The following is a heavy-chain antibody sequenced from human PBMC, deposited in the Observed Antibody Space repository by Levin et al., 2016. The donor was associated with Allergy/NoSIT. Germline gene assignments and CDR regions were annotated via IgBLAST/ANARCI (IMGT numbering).Heavy chain of an antibody. CDR3: LMDHFGKLGRPGTAG. D-gene: IGHD3-10*01. Sequence: GGSLRLSCRAVGFMFRIYGMHWVRQAPGKGLEWLAAISSDGSQTFYEDSVEGRFIVSRDNTNKRLYLQMNGLRLEDTATYYCLMDHFGKLGRPGTAGWGQGTTVTVSS. CDR2: ISSDGSQT. J-gene: IGHJ6*02. CDR1: GFMFRIYG. V-gene: IGHV3-30*03.